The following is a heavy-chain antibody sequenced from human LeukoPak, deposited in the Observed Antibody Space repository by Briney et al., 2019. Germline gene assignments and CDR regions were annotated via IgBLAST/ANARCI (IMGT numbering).Heavy chain of an antibody. D-gene: IGHD3-3*01. Sequence: GRSLRLSCAASGFTFSSYAKHWVRQAPGKGLEWVAVISYDGSNKYYADSVKGRFTISRDNSKNTLYLQMNSLRAEDTAVYYCARGQGNDFWSGYYNNWFDPWGQGTLVTVSS. J-gene: IGHJ5*02. V-gene: IGHV3-30*01. CDR2: ISYDGSNK. CDR3: ARGQGNDFWSGYYNNWFDP. CDR1: GFTFSSYA.